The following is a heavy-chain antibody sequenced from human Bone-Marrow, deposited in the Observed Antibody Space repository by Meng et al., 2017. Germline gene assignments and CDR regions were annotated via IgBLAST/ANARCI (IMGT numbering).Heavy chain of an antibody. CDR1: GGSINSAGYY. CDR3: ARGRASCSSGGCSLGWFDP. D-gene: IGHD2-15*01. V-gene: IGHV4-31*01. Sequence: VQLKGSGQGLVKPAQSLSLTCSVSGGSINSAGYYWSWIRQHPGKGLEWIGYIYYTENTYYNPSLKSPMTISLDKSKNQFSLKLNSVTVADTAVYYCARGRASCSSGGCSLGWFDPWGQGTLVTVSS. CDR2: IYYTENT. J-gene: IGHJ5*02.